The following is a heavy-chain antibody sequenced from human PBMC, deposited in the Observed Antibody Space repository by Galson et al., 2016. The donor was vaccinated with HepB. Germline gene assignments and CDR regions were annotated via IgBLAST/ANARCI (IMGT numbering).Heavy chain of an antibody. J-gene: IGHJ6*02. CDR2: INTNTGNP. Sequence: QSGAEVKKPGTSVKVSCKASGYTFTSYSMNWVRQAPGQGLEWMGWINTNTGNPTLARGFTGRFVFSLDTSINTAYLQISSLKAEDTAMYYCARDYRQDYDTPTYFYYGMDVWGQGTTVTVSS. D-gene: IGHD4-17*01. CDR1: GYTFTSYS. CDR3: ARDYRQDYDTPTYFYYGMDV. V-gene: IGHV7-4-1*02.